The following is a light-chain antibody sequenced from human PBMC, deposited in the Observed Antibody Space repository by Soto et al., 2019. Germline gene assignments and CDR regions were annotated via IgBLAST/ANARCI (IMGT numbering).Light chain of an antibody. CDR1: QSVSSSY. CDR2: AAS. J-gene: IGKJ4*01. Sequence: EIVLTQSPGTLSLSPGERATLSCRASQSVSSSYLAWYQQKPGQPPRLLIYAASNRATGIPARFSGGGSGTDFTLTISSLEPEDFAVYYCQQRSNWPPRITFGGGTKVDIK. V-gene: IGKV3D-20*02. CDR3: QQRSNWPPRIT.